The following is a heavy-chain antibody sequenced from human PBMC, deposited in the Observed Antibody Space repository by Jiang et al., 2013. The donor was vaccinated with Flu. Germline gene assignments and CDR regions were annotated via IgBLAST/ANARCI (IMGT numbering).Heavy chain of an antibody. CDR1: GGSFSGYY. Sequence: LLKPSETLSLTCAVYGGSFSGYYWSWIRQPPGKGLEWIGEINHSGSTNYNPSLKSRVTISVDTSKNQFSLKLSSVTAADTAVYYCAAERWGNGGYVTTRGLDYWGQGTLVTVSS. CDR3: AAERWGNGGYVTTRGLDY. J-gene: IGHJ4*02. CDR2: INHSGST. D-gene: IGHD5-12*01. V-gene: IGHV4-34*01.